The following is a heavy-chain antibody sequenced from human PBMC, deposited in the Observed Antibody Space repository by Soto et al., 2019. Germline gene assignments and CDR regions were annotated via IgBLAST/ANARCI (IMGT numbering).Heavy chain of an antibody. CDR1: GGSISSGDYH. CDR2: VYYTGNT. D-gene: IGHD3-3*01. Sequence: QVQLQESGPGLVKPSQTLSLTCTVSGGSISSGDYHWSWIRQPPGKGLEWIGFVYYTGNTYYNPSLQSRVTISLYTSKNQFSLKLSSVTAADPAVYYCARSDFWSGYYTDYWGQGTLVTVSS. CDR3: ARSDFWSGYYTDY. V-gene: IGHV4-30-4*08. J-gene: IGHJ4*02.